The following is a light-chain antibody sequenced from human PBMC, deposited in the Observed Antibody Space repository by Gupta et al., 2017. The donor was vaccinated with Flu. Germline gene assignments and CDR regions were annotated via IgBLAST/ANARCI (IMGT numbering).Light chain of an antibody. J-gene: IGLJ2*01. V-gene: IGLV2-8*01. CDR1: SDVGGDNH. Sequence: SDVGGDNHVYWYQPRSCQSPNLLFYEVSTRNSGVPDRFSGSNSGTTASVTLAWVQAGGEADYYCRTYADSNNVLVFGGGTKLTVL. CDR3: RTYADSNNVLV. CDR2: EVS.